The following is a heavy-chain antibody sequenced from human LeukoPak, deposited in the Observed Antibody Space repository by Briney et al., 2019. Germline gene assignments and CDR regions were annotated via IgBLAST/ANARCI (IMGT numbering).Heavy chain of an antibody. V-gene: IGHV1-18*01. CDR1: GYTFSSYG. CDR3: ARDRHPGYCSSTSCYWFDY. J-gene: IGHJ4*02. Sequence: VASVKVSCKASGYTFSSYGISWVRQAPGQGLEWMGWISAYNGNTNYAQKLQGRVTMTTDTSTSTAYMELRSLRSDDTAVYYCARDRHPGYCSSTSCYWFDYWGQGTLVTVSS. CDR2: ISAYNGNT. D-gene: IGHD2-2*03.